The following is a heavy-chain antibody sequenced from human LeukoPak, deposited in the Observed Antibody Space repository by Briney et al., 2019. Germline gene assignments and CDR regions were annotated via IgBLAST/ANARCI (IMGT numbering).Heavy chain of an antibody. CDR2: IYCSGST. CDR1: GGSISSYY. CDR3: AREAGYSSGWSKYYFDY. J-gene: IGHJ4*02. V-gene: IGHV4-59*12. D-gene: IGHD6-19*01. Sequence: PSETLSLTCTVSGGSISSYYWSWIRQPPGKGLEWIGYIYCSGSTNYNPSLKSRVTISVDTSKNQFSLKLSSVTAADTAVYYCAREAGYSSGWSKYYFDYWGQGTLVTVSS.